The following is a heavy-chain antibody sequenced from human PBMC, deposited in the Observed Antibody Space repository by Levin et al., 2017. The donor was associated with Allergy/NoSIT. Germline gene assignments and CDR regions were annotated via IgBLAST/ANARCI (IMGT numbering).Heavy chain of an antibody. CDR1: GYSFTSYW. D-gene: IGHD6-19*01. J-gene: IGHJ4*02. Sequence: GESLKISCKGSGYSFTSYWIGWVRQMPGKGLEWMGIIYPGDSDTRYSPSFQGQVTISADKSISTAYLQWSSLKASDTAMYYCAISRIAVAGTQNYFDYWGQGTLVTVSS. CDR2: IYPGDSDT. CDR3: AISRIAVAGTQNYFDY. V-gene: IGHV5-51*01.